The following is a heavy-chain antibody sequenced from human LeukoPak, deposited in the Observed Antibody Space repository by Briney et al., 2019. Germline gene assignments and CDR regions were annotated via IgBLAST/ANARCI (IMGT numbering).Heavy chain of an antibody. CDR3: ARGSRYGDYPYYCDF. D-gene: IGHD4-17*01. Sequence: GGSLRLSCAASGFTFGSYGMHWVRQAPGKGLDWVAFVRYDGNNPYYSASVKGRFTISRDNSKNTVLLQMNNLRLEDAAVYYCARGSRYGDYPYYCDFWGQGTLVTVSS. V-gene: IGHV3-30*02. CDR2: VRYDGNNP. CDR1: GFTFGSYG. J-gene: IGHJ4*02.